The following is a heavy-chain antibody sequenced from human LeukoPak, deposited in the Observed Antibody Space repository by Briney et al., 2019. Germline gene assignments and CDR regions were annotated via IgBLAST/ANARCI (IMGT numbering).Heavy chain of an antibody. CDR3: ARDRGISGWPFDY. CDR2: INPNSGST. V-gene: IGHV1-2*02. Sequence: ASVKVSRKASGYTFTGYYMHWVRQAPGQGLEWMGWINPNSGSTNYAQKFQGRVTMTRDTSISTAYMELSRLRSDDTAVYYCARDRGISGWPFDYWGQGTQVTVSS. J-gene: IGHJ4*02. CDR1: GYTFTGYY. D-gene: IGHD6-19*01.